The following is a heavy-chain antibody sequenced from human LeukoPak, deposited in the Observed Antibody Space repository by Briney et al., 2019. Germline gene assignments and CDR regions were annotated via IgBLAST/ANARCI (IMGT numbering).Heavy chain of an antibody. CDR1: GFTFSSYG. CDR2: IRYDGSNK. J-gene: IGHJ4*02. V-gene: IGHV3-30*02. D-gene: IGHD5-18*01. Sequence: GGSLRLSCAASGFTFSSYGMHWVRQAPGKGLEWVAFIRYDGSNKYYADSVKGRFTISRDNSKNTLYLQMNSLRAEDTAVYYCAKERDTAMVTIDYWGQGTLVTVSS. CDR3: AKERDTAMVTIDY.